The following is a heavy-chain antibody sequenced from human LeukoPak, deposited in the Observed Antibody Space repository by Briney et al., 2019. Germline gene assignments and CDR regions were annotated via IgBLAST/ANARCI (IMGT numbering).Heavy chain of an antibody. CDR1: GGSISTYY. D-gene: IGHD6-13*01. Sequence: SETLSLTCTVSGGSISTYYWNWIRQPTGKGLEWIGYIYYSGSTNYYPSLMSRVTISVDTSKNQFSLKLRSVTAADTAVYYCARSGGYSSSWSLRGQGTLVTVSS. V-gene: IGHV4-59*01. CDR3: ARSGGYSSSWSL. CDR2: IYYSGST. J-gene: IGHJ4*02.